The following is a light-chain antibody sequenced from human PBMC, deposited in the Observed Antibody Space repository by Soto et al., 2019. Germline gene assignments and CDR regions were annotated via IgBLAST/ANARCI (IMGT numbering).Light chain of an antibody. CDR2: DVS. CDR3: SSYATSTTVL. Sequence: QSALTQPASVSGSPGQSITISCTGTSSDVGGYNYVSWYQQHPGRAPQLMIYDVSHRPSGVSNRFSGSRSGNTASLTISGLQDEDEADYYCSSYATSTTVLFGGGTKLTVL. V-gene: IGLV2-14*03. J-gene: IGLJ2*01. CDR1: SSDVGGYNY.